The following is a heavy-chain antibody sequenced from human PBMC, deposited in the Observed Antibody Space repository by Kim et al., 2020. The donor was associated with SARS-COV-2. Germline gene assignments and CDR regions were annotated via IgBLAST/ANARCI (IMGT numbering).Heavy chain of an antibody. D-gene: IGHD3-3*01. Sequence: GGSLRLSCAASGFTFSAYWMHWVRQAPGKGLVWVSRIKTDGSTKIYADSVKGRFTISRDNAKNTLYLQMNSLRAEDTAVYYCARDLDWMLYDYWGQGTLVTVSS. CDR2: IKTDGSTK. J-gene: IGHJ4*02. V-gene: IGHV3-74*01. CDR3: ARDLDWMLYDY. CDR1: GFTFSAYW.